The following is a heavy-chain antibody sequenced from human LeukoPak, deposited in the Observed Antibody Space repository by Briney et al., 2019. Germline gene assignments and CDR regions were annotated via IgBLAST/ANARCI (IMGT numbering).Heavy chain of an antibody. CDR3: ARARDYDFWSGYPDAFDI. CDR2: IYYSGST. Sequence: SETLSLTCTVSGGSISSYYWSWIRQPPGKGLECIGYIYYSGSTNYNPSLKSRVTISVDTSKNQFSLKLSSVTAADTAVYYCARARDYDFWSGYPDAFDIWGQGTMVTVSS. D-gene: IGHD3-3*01. J-gene: IGHJ3*02. CDR1: GGSISSYY. V-gene: IGHV4-59*01.